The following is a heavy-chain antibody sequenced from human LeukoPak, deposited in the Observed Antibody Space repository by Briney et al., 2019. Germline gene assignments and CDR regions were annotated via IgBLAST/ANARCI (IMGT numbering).Heavy chain of an antibody. J-gene: IGHJ4*02. V-gene: IGHV3-48*03. CDR2: ISSSGSTI. D-gene: IGHD6-19*01. CDR1: GFTFSSYE. CDR3: ARLPSEGGWYDFDY. Sequence: GGSLRLSCAASGFTFSSYEMNWVSQAPGKGLEWVSYISSSGSTIYYADSVKGRFTISRDNAKNSLYLQMNSLRAEDTAVYYCARLPSEGGWYDFDYWGQGTLVTVSS.